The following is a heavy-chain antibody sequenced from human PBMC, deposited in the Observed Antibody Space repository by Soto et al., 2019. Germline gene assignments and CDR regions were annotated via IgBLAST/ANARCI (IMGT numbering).Heavy chain of an antibody. CDR3: TRDRGRRYNDGRGYYYSAY. V-gene: IGHV1-69*01. J-gene: IGHJ4*02. CDR2: FIPIFGTT. CDR1: GGTFSSYA. D-gene: IGHD3-22*01. Sequence: QVHLVQSGAEVKKPWSSVKVSCKASGGTFSSYAISWVRQAPGQGLEWMGGFIPIFGTTNYAQKFQGRVTITADESTSTAYMELSSLRSEDTAVYYCTRDRGRRYNDGRGYYYSAYWGQGTLVTVSS.